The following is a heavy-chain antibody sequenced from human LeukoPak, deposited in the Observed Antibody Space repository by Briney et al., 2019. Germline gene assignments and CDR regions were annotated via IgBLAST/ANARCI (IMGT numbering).Heavy chain of an antibody. D-gene: IGHD4-23*01. CDR1: GYSFTSYW. CDR3: ARYTTVVTGPMSY. V-gene: IGHV5-51*01. J-gene: IGHJ4*02. CDR2: IYPGDSDT. Sequence: GESLKISCKGSGYSFTSYWIGWVRQMPGEGLEWMGIIYPGDSDTRYSPSFQGQVTISADKSISTAYLQWSSLKASDTAMYYCARYTTVVTGPMSYWGQGTLVTVSS.